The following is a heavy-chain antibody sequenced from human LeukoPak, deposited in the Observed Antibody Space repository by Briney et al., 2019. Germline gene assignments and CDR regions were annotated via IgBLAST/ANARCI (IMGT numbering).Heavy chain of an antibody. V-gene: IGHV1-2*02. CDR2: INPNSGGT. Sequence: ASVKVSCKASGYTFTGYYMHWLRHAPGQGLEWMGWINPNSGGTNYAQEFQGRVTLTRDTSISTAYMELNRLTSDDTAVFYCARAIFVGYSGFDYWGQGTLITVSS. D-gene: IGHD1-26*01. CDR3: ARAIFVGYSGFDY. CDR1: GYTFTGYY. J-gene: IGHJ4*02.